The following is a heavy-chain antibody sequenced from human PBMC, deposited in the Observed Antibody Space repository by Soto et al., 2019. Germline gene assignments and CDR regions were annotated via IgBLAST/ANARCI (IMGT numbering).Heavy chain of an antibody. D-gene: IGHD2-15*01. CDR2: VEYSGGT. J-gene: IGHJ4*02. V-gene: IGHV4-39*01. CDR1: GGSINNNNYF. CDR3: ARVLVGATSHSDPDY. Sequence: KTSETLSLTCTVAGGSINNNNYFWAWVRQPPGKGLEWIGSVEYSGGTYYNPSLKSRVSISVDTSKNQFSLRLRSVTAADTAVYYCARVLVGATSHSDPDYWGQGTLVTVSS.